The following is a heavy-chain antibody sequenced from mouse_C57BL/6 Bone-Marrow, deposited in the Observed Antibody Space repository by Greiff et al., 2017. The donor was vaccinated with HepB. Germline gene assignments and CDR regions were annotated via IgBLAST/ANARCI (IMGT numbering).Heavy chain of an antibody. CDR2: INPSSGYT. V-gene: IGHV1-7*01. J-gene: IGHJ3*01. Sequence: QVQLQQSGAELAKPGASVKLSCKASGYTFTIYWMHWVKQRPGQGLEWIGYINPSSGYTKYNQKFKDKATLTADKSSSTAYMQLSSLTYEDSAVYYCARSIYYYGSIFAYWGQGTLVTVSA. CDR3: ARSIYYYGSIFAY. D-gene: IGHD1-1*01. CDR1: GYTFTIYW.